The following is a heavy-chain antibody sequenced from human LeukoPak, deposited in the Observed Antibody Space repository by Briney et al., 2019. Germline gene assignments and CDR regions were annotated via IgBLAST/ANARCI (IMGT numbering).Heavy chain of an antibody. CDR1: GGTFSSYA. CDR2: IIPILGIA. Sequence: GASVKVSCKASGGTFSSYAISWVRQAPGQGLEWMGRIIPILGIANYAQKFQGRVTITADKSTSTAYMELSSLRSEDTAVYYCATGTYYDFWSGYYFNYWGQGTPVTVSS. CDR3: ATGTYYDFWSGYYFNY. V-gene: IGHV1-69*04. J-gene: IGHJ4*02. D-gene: IGHD3-3*01.